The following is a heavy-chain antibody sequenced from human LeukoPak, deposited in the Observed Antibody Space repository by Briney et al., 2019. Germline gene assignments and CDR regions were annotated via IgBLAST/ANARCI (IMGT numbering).Heavy chain of an antibody. V-gene: IGHV1-18*01. J-gene: IGHJ6*03. CDR2: ISVYNGNT. CDR1: GYTFTSYG. Sequence: GASVKVSCKASGYTFTSYGISWVRQAPGQGLEWMGWISVYNGNTNYAQKLQGRVTMTTDTSTSTTYMELRSLRSDDTAVYYCARDATIAAAGTDYYYMDVWGKGTTVTVSS. CDR3: ARDATIAAAGTDYYYMDV. D-gene: IGHD6-13*01.